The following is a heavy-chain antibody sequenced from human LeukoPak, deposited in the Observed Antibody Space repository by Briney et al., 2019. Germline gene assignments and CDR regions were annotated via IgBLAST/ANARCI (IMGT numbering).Heavy chain of an antibody. CDR1: GFTFSSYA. Sequence: GRSLRLSCAASGFTFSSYAMHWVRQAPGQGLKWVAVISYDGSNKYYADSVKGRFTISRDNSKNTLYLQMNSLRSEDTAVYYCARDITMVRGVLDYWGQGTLVTVSS. CDR3: ARDITMVRGVLDY. V-gene: IGHV3-30*04. J-gene: IGHJ4*02. D-gene: IGHD3-10*01. CDR2: ISYDGSNK.